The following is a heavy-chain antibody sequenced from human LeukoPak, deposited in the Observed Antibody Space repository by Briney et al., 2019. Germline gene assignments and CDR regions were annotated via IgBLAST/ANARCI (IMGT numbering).Heavy chain of an antibody. CDR3: ARDLFRDSRRDAYNPLGY. Sequence: PGGSLRLSWSASGXTFSSYAMHWVRQAPGKGLEWVAVISYDGSNKYYADSVKGRFTISRDNSKNTPYLQMNSLRAEDTAVYYCARDLFRDSRRDAYNPLGYWGQGALVTVSS. V-gene: IGHV3-30*04. CDR2: ISYDGSNK. J-gene: IGHJ4*02. CDR1: GXTFSSYA. D-gene: IGHD5-24*01.